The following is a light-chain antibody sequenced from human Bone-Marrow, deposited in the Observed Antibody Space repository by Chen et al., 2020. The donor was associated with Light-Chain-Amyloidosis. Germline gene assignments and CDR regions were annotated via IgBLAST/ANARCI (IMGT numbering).Light chain of an antibody. CDR2: RDN. J-gene: IGLJ2*01. Sequence: QSVLTQPHSTSGTPGQRVTISCSGSTSDIGTYTVNWYRQVPGTAPRLLFQRDNQRPSVVPDRFSGSKSRTLASLAISWLQSEDEADYYCAAWDDSLNGVVFGGVTKLTVL. V-gene: IGLV1-44*01. CDR1: TSDIGTYT. CDR3: AAWDDSLNGVV.